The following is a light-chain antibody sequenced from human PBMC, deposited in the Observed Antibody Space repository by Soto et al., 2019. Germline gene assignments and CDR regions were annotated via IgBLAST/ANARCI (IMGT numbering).Light chain of an antibody. CDR1: SSDVGGYNY. CDR2: EVS. CDR3: SSYTSSSTLV. J-gene: IGLJ1*01. V-gene: IGLV2-14*01. Sequence: QSALTQPASVSGSPGQSITISCTGTSSDVGGYNYVSWYQQHPGKAPKLMIYEVSHRPSGVSNRFSASKSGNTASLTISGLQAEDEAEDYCSSYTSSSTLVFGTGTQLTVL.